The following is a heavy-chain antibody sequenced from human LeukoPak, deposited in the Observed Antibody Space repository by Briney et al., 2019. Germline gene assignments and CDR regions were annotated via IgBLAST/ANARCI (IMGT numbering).Heavy chain of an antibody. Sequence: GGSLRLSCAASGFTVSSNYMSWVRQAPGKGLEWVSVIYSGGSTYYADAVKGRFTISRDNSKNTLSLQMNSLRAEDTAVYYYARDHYNDSSGYYSAFDIWGKGTMVTVSS. J-gene: IGHJ3*02. D-gene: IGHD3-22*01. CDR2: IYSGGST. CDR3: ARDHYNDSSGYYSAFDI. V-gene: IGHV3-53*01. CDR1: GFTVSSNY.